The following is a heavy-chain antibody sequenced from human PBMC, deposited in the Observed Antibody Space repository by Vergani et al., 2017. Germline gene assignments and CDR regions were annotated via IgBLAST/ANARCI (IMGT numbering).Heavy chain of an antibody. CDR1: GYSFTSYW. CDR3: ARQWGRYSSGPSLVGY. D-gene: IGHD6-19*01. Sequence: EVQLVQSGAEVKKPGESLKISCKGSGYSFTSYWIGWVRQMPGKGLEWMGIIYPGDSDTRYSPSFQGQVTNSADKSISTAYLQWSSLKASDTAMYYCARQWGRYSSGPSLVGYWGQGTLVTVSS. J-gene: IGHJ4*02. V-gene: IGHV5-51*01. CDR2: IYPGDSDT.